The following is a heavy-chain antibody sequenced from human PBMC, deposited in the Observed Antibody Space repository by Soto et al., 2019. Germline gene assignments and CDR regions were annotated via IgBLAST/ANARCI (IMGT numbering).Heavy chain of an antibody. CDR3: ARDGEDKAAAAMVY. V-gene: IGHV1-3*01. CDR1: GYTITCCA. CDR2: FNAGDGDT. J-gene: IGHJ4*02. D-gene: IGHD6-13*01. Sequence: QVQLVQSGAEVKKPGASVRVSCKASGYTITCCAMHWVRQAPGQRPEWMGWFNAGDGDTKYSQNFQGRFTIIRDTSASTVDMELSSLRPEDTAVYYCARDGEDKAAAAMVYWGQGTLVTFSS.